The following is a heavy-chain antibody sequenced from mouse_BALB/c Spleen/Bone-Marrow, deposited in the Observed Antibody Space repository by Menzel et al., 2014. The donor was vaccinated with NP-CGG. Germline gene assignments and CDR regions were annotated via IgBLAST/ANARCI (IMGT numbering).Heavy chain of an antibody. CDR1: GFTFTDYY. Sequence: EVKLMESGGGLVQPGGSLRLSCAPSGFTFTDYYMSWVRQPPGKALEWLGFIRNKAKGYTTEYIPSVKGRFTISRDNSQSILYLRVNTLRAEDSATYYCARDRNNDTNWYFDVWGAGTTVTVSS. V-gene: IGHV7-3*02. CDR2: IRNKAKGYTT. D-gene: IGHD2-12*01. CDR3: ARDRNNDTNWYFDV. J-gene: IGHJ1*01.